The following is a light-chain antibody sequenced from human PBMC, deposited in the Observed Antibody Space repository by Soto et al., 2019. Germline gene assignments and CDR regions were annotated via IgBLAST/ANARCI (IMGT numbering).Light chain of an antibody. CDR1: HNINRW. CDR2: DAS. Sequence: DIQMTQSPSIMSASVGYRMTITFRASHNINRWLAWYQQKPGKAHKLLIYDASRLESGVKSRFGGSGSGTEFTLSIRSLQPDDFAIYYCQHYNSYSEAFGQGTTGDIK. V-gene: IGKV1-5*01. J-gene: IGKJ1*01. CDR3: QHYNSYSEA.